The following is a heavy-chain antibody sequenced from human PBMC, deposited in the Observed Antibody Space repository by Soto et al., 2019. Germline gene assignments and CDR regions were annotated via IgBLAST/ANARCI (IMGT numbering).Heavy chain of an antibody. CDR1: GGSISSYY. CDR3: AGGDDYDYIWGSYLFDY. V-gene: IGHV4-59*08. D-gene: IGHD3-16*01. Sequence: QVQLQESGPGLVKPSETLSLTCTVSGGSISSYYWSWIRQPPGKGLEWIGYIYYSGSTNYNPSLKSRVTISVGTSKNQFCRKLSSVTAANTAVYYCAGGDDYDYIWGSYLFDYWGQVTLVTVSS. J-gene: IGHJ4*02. CDR2: IYYSGST.